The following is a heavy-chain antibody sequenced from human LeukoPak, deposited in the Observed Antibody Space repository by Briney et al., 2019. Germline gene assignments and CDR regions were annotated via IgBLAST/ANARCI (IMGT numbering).Heavy chain of an antibody. CDR3: ARGPLSSSWLDY. Sequence: GGSLRLSCAASGFTFSSYSMTWVRQAPGKGLEWVSSISSSSSYIYYADSVKGRFTISRDNAKNSLYLQMNSLRAEDTAVYYCARGPLSSSWLDYWGQGTLVTVSS. V-gene: IGHV3-21*01. CDR1: GFTFSSYS. J-gene: IGHJ4*02. CDR2: ISSSSSYI. D-gene: IGHD6-13*01.